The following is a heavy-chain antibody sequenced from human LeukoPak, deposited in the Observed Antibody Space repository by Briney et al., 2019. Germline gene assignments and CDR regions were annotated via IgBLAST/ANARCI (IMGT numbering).Heavy chain of an antibody. CDR2: ISSSSSYI. V-gene: IGHV3-21*01. CDR1: GFTFNIYS. J-gene: IGHJ4*02. CDR3: ARGSAVAGTDY. Sequence: GGSLRLSCVASGFTFNIYSMNWVRQAPGKGLEWVSSISSSSSYIYYADSVKGRFTISRDNAKNSLYLQMNSLRAEDTAVYYCARGSAVAGTDYWGQGTLVTVSS. D-gene: IGHD6-19*01.